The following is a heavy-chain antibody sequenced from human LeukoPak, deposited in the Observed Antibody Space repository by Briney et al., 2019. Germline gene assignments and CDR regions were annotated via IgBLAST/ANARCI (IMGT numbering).Heavy chain of an antibody. J-gene: IGHJ4*02. CDR3: ARQGGYASPFDY. CDR1: GGSISSYY. V-gene: IGHV4-59*08. D-gene: IGHD5-12*01. Sequence: SETLSLTCTVSGGSISSYYWSWIRQPPGKGLEWIGNIYNSGSTNYNPSLKSRVTISVDSSKKQFSLKLISVTAADTAVYYCARQGGYASPFDYWGQGTLVTVSS. CDR2: IYNSGST.